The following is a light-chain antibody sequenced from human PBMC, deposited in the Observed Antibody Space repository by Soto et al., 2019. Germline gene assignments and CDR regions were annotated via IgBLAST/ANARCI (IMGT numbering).Light chain of an antibody. Sequence: EIVLTQSPGALSLSPGERATLSCRASQSFSSSYLAWYQQKPGQAPRLLIYGASSRATGIPDRFRGSGSGTDFTLSISRPEPEDFAVYYCQQYGSSPLTFGGGTRMEIK. CDR3: QQYGSSPLT. CDR1: QSFSSSY. J-gene: IGKJ4*01. V-gene: IGKV3-20*01. CDR2: GAS.